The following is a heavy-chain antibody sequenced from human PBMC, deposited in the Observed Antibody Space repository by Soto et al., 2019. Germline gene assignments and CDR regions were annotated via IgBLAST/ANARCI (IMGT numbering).Heavy chain of an antibody. V-gene: IGHV3-30*18. Sequence: HPGGSLRLSCAASGFTFSSYGMHWVRQAPGKGLEWVAVISYDGSNKYYADSVKGRFTISRDNSKNTLYLQMNSLRAEDTAVYYCAKDQSLRYGAYYFDYWGQGTLVTVSS. CDR2: ISYDGSNK. D-gene: IGHD1-20*01. J-gene: IGHJ4*02. CDR1: GFTFSSYG. CDR3: AKDQSLRYGAYYFDY.